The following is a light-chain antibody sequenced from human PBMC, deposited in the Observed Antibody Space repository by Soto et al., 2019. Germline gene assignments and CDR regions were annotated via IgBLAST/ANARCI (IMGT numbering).Light chain of an antibody. CDR2: GNS. CDR1: SPNIGANYD. J-gene: IGLJ2*01. CDR3: QSYDSTLSGSNVV. Sequence: QSVLTQPPSVSVAPGQRVTISCTGSSPNIGANYDVHWYQQLPGTAPKLLIYGNSNRPSGVPDRFSGSKSGTSASLAITGLQAEDEADYYCQSYDSTLSGSNVVFGGGTKVTVL. V-gene: IGLV1-40*01.